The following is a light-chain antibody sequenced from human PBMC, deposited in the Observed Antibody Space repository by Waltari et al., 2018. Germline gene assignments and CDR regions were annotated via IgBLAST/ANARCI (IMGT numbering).Light chain of an antibody. CDR1: QSVLYSSNNKYY. Sequence: DIVMTQSPDSLAVSLGERATINCKSSQSVLYSSNNKYYLAWYQQKPGQPPKLRIYWASTRESGVPDRFSGSGSGTDFTLTISSLQAEDVAVYYCQQYYSIPYTFGQGTKLEIK. CDR2: WAS. J-gene: IGKJ2*01. V-gene: IGKV4-1*01. CDR3: QQYYSIPYT.